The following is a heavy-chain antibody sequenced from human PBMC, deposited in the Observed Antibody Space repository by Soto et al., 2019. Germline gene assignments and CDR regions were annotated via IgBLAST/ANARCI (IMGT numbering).Heavy chain of an antibody. CDR2: VYYSGST. V-gene: IGHV4-39*01. Sequence: SETLSLTCTVSGGSISSSSYYWGWIRQPPGKGLEWIGSVYYSGSTYYNPSLKSRVTISVDTSKNQFSLKLSSVTAADTAVYYCARRSHWNHWFDPWGQGTLVTVSS. CDR3: ARRSHWNHWFDP. CDR1: GGSISSSSYY. D-gene: IGHD1-1*01. J-gene: IGHJ5*02.